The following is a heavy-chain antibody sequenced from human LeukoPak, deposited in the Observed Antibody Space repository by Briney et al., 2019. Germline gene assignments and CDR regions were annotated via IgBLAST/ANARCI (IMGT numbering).Heavy chain of an antibody. CDR3: ARGIYGGNSYFDY. CDR2: ISSSSSYI. D-gene: IGHD4-23*01. Sequence: PGGSLRLSCAASGFTFSSYSMNWVRQAPGKGLEWVSSISSSSSYIYYADSVKGRFTISRDNAKNSLYLQMNSLRAEDTAVYYCARGIYGGNSYFDYWGQGTLVTVSS. J-gene: IGHJ4*02. CDR1: GFTFSSYS. V-gene: IGHV3-21*01.